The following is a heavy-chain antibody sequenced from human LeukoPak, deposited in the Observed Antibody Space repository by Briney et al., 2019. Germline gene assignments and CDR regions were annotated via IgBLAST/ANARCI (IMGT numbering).Heavy chain of an antibody. V-gene: IGHV3-30*02. J-gene: IGHJ4*02. Sequence: GGSLRLSCAASGFTFSSYGMHWVRQAPGKGLEWVAFIRYDGSNKYYADSVKGRFTISRDNSKNTLYLQMNSLRAEDTAVYYCAKDLGIPNDNWYFDYWGQGTLVTVSS. CDR3: AKDLGIPNDNWYFDY. CDR1: GFTFSSYG. D-gene: IGHD1-20*01. CDR2: IRYDGSNK.